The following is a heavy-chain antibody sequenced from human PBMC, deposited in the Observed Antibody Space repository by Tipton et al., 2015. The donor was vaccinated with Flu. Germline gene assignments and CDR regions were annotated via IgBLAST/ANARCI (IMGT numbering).Heavy chain of an antibody. J-gene: IGHJ2*01. CDR1: GGSISGFS. CDR2: VSHRGTT. V-gene: IGHV4-59*01. D-gene: IGHD2/OR15-2a*01. Sequence: TLSLTCTVSGGSISGFSWSWNRQPPGKGLECIGFVSHRGTTTYNPSLKGRVTISADASRNQLSLKLSSVTAADTAVYYCARETFYDVDLVDWSVDLCGRGPLVTVSS. CDR3: ARETFYDVDLVDWSVDL.